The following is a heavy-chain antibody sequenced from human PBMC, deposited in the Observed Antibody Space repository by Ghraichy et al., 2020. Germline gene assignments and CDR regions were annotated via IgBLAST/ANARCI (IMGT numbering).Heavy chain of an antibody. J-gene: IGHJ6*04. CDR1: GYTFINFY. CDR2: INPRGGST. Sequence: ASVKVSCKASGYTFINFYLHWVRQAPGQGLEWLGVINPRGGSTTYAQKFQGRVTMTRDTSTSTVYMDLRTLGSDDTAVYYCARDPVKVAGRGYYYYYHMDVWGKGTTVTVSS. V-gene: IGHV1-46*01. D-gene: IGHD6-19*01. CDR3: ARDPVKVAGRGYYYYYHMDV.